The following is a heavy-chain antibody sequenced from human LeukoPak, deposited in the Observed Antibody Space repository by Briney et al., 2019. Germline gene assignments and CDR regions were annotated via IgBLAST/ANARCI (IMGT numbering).Heavy chain of an antibody. D-gene: IGHD3-10*01. J-gene: IGHJ6*03. CDR1: GFTFSSYG. CDR2: IWYDGSNK. V-gene: IGHV3-33*06. Sequence: GGSLRLSCAASGFTFSSYGMHWVSQAPGKGLEWVAVIWYDGSNKYYADSVKGRFTISRDNSKNTLYLQMNSLRAEDAAVYYWAKATGGGYYYYMDVWGKGTTVTVSS. CDR3: AKATGGGYYYYMDV.